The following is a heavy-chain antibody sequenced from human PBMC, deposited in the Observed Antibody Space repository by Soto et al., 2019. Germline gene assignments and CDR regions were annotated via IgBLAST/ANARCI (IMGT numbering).Heavy chain of an antibody. J-gene: IGHJ5*02. Sequence: QVELQQSGPGLVKASETLSLSCTVFGGSIDSYYWSWIRQAPGKGLEWIGHISDSGTTNYNPSLGSRVTMSVDTSRKLFSLKLSSVTAADTAVYFWARDRWMSRANWFDPWGPGTLVTVSS. V-gene: IGHV4-59*12. CDR1: GGSIDSYY. CDR2: ISDSGTT. D-gene: IGHD2-2*03. CDR3: ARDRWMSRANWFDP.